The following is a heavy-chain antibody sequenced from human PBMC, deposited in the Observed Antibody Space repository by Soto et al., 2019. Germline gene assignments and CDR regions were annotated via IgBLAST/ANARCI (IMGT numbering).Heavy chain of an antibody. Sequence: SETLSLTCTVSGDSIISSDFYWGWVRQPPGKGLEWIGRIFYLGSSYYNPSLKSRVTMSVDTSKNQFSLRPRSVTAADTALYFCARHSLALRKNNWFDPWGQGIMVTVSS. CDR2: IFYLGSS. CDR3: ARHSLALRKNNWFDP. J-gene: IGHJ5*02. CDR1: GDSIISSDFY. D-gene: IGHD3-3*02. V-gene: IGHV4-39*01.